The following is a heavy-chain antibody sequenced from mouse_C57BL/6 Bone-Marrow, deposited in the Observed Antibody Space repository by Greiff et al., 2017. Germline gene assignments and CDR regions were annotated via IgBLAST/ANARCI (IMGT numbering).Heavy chain of an antibody. D-gene: IGHD2-3*01. CDR3: ARQGDCYPAWFAY. Sequence: EVQLVESGGGLVQPGGSLKLSCAASGFTFSDYGMAWVRQAPRKGPEWVAFISNLAYSIYYADTVTGRFTISRENAKNTLYLEMSSLRSEDTAMYYCARQGDCYPAWFAYWGQGTLVTVSA. J-gene: IGHJ3*01. V-gene: IGHV5-15*01. CDR1: GFTFSDYG. CDR2: ISNLAYSI.